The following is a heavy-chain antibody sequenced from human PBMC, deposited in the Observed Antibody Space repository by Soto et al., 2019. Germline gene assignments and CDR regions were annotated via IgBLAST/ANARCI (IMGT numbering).Heavy chain of an antibody. CDR2: IRNKGNNYAT. Sequence: GGSLRLSCAASGFTFSDSAMHWVRQASGKGLEWVGRIRNKGNNYATAYTASVKGRFTISRDDSKNTVYLQMNSLKIDDTAVYYCTARRDWIAVYPLEYWCLGSLVTVS. CDR3: TARRDWIAVYPLEY. D-gene: IGHD2-21*01. V-gene: IGHV3-73*01. CDR1: GFTFSDSA. J-gene: IGHJ4*02.